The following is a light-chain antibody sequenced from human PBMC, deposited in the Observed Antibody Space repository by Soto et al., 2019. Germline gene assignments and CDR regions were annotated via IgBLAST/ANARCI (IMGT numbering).Light chain of an antibody. Sequence: QSALTQPASVSGSPEQSITISCSGSSSDVGGYNSVSWYQQHPGKAPKLLIYEVTNRPSGVSNRFSGSKSGSTASLTISWLQAEDEADYYCNSYTSSGTYVFGTGTKLTVL. CDR2: EVT. V-gene: IGLV2-14*01. CDR1: SSDVGGYNS. J-gene: IGLJ1*01. CDR3: NSYTSSGTYV.